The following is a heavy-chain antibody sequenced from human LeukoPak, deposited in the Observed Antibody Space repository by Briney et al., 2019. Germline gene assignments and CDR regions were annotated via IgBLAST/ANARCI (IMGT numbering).Heavy chain of an antibody. CDR2: ISGSGGST. Sequence: GGSLRLSCAASGFTFSSYPMSWVRQAPRKGLEWVSAISGSGGSTYYADSVKGRFTISRDNSKNTLYLQMNSLRAEDTAVYYCAKEVPTYYYDSSGYFDYWGQGTLVTVSS. J-gene: IGHJ4*02. D-gene: IGHD3-22*01. CDR3: AKEVPTYYYDSSGYFDY. CDR1: GFTFSSYP. V-gene: IGHV3-23*01.